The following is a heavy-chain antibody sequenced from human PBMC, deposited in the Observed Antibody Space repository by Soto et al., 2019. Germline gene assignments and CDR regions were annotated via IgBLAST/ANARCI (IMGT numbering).Heavy chain of an antibody. CDR2: INAGNGNT. D-gene: IGHD6-13*01. Sequence: ASVKVSCKASGYTFTSYAMHWVRQAPGQRLEWMGWINAGNGNTKYSQKFQGRVTITRDTSASTAYMELSSLRSEDTAVYYCARAPRGPGIAEYWGQGTMVTVSS. CDR3: ARAPRGPGIAEY. J-gene: IGHJ4*02. V-gene: IGHV1-3*01. CDR1: GYTFTSYA.